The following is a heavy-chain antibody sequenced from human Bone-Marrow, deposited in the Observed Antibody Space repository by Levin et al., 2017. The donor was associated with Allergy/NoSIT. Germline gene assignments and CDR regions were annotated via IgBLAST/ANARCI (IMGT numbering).Heavy chain of an antibody. CDR2: ITASGSST. D-gene: IGHD2-15*01. J-gene: IGHJ3*02. CDR1: GFPFDDFT. V-gene: IGHV3-23*01. CDR3: AKVYSAAANSYDGFDI. Sequence: PSGGSLRLSCTASGFPFDDFTVHWVRQAPGRGLEWVSAITASGSSTFYADSVKGRFTISRDHSKKILYLQLSSLRAEDSAVYYCAKVYSAAANSYDGFDIWGQGTMVTVSS.